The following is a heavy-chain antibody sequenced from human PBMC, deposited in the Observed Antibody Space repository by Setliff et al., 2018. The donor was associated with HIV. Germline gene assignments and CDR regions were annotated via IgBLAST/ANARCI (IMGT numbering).Heavy chain of an antibody. Sequence: GGSLRLSCAASGFSFGSYWMSWVRQAPGKGLEWVASIKQDGSEKYYVDSLKGRFAISRDNAKNSLYLQMNSLRAEDTAVYYCARDYLYYNLYNGSPVYGMDVWGQGTTVTVSS. V-gene: IGHV3-7*01. D-gene: IGHD3-3*01. CDR2: IKQDGSEK. CDR3: ARDYLYYNLYNGSPVYGMDV. CDR1: GFSFGSYW. J-gene: IGHJ6*02.